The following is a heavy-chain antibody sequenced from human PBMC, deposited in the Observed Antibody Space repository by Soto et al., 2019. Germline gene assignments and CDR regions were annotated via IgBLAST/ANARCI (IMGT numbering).Heavy chain of an antibody. Sequence: SETLSLTCAVYGGSFSGYYWSWIRQPPGKGLEWIGEINHSGSTIYNPSLKSRVTISVDTSKNQFSLKLSSVTAADTAVYYCARVGWTTVGYYFDYWGQGALVTVS. CDR1: GGSFSGYY. D-gene: IGHD4-17*01. V-gene: IGHV4-34*01. CDR3: ARVGWTTVGYYFDY. CDR2: INHSGST. J-gene: IGHJ4*02.